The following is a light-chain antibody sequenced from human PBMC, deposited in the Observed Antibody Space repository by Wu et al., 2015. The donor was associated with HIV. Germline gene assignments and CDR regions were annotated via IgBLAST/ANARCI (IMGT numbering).Light chain of an antibody. CDR1: QSVSNH. V-gene: IGKV3-15*01. CDR3: QQYDNWPPLT. Sequence: EIVMTQSPATLSVSQGERATLSCRSSQSVSNHLAWYQQKPGQAPRLLIYGASTRATDIPARFSGSGSGTEFTLTISGVQSEDIAVYYCQQYDNWPPLTFGGGTKVEIQ. J-gene: IGKJ4*01. CDR2: GAS.